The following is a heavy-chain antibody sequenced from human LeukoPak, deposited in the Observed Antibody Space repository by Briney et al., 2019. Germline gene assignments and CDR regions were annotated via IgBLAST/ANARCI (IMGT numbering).Heavy chain of an antibody. D-gene: IGHD4-17*01. V-gene: IGHV1-2*02. CDR1: GNIFTGYY. CDR2: INPSGDT. CDR3: ARDRTTVTNFDY. J-gene: IGHJ4*02. Sequence: GASVTVPCKASGNIFTGYYIHWVRQAPGQGLEWMGWINPSGDTKYAQKFQGRVTMTRDTSISTAYMELSRLRSDDTAVYYCARDRTTVTNFDYWVQGTLVTVSS.